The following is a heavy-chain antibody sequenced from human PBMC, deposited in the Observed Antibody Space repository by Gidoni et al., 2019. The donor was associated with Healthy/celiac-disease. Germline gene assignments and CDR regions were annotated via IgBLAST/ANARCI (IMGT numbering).Heavy chain of an antibody. CDR3: AVGLVGAPGVTGPWFAP. V-gene: IGHV1-8*01. J-gene: IGHJ5*02. CDR2: MNPNSGTT. CDR1: GYTFTSYD. Sequence: QVQLVQSGAEVKKPGASVKVACKAAGYTFTSYDINWVRQATGQGLEWMGWMNPNSGTTGYAQKFQGRVTMTRTPSISTAYMELSSLCSEATAVYYCAVGLVGAPGVTGPWFAPWGPGPLVPVSS. D-gene: IGHD1-26*01.